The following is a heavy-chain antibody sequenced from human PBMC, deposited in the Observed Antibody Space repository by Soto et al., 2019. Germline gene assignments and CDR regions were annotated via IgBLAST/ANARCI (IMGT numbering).Heavy chain of an antibody. CDR3: ATLLSGSQNLFDY. CDR1: GYTFTGYY. V-gene: IGHV1-2*02. D-gene: IGHD1-26*01. Sequence: ASVKVSCKASGYTFTGYYMHWVRQAPGQGLEWMGWINPNSGGTNYAQKFQGRVTMTRDTSISTAYMELSRLRSDDTAVYYCATLLSGSQNLFDYWGQGTLVTVSS. J-gene: IGHJ4*02. CDR2: INPNSGGT.